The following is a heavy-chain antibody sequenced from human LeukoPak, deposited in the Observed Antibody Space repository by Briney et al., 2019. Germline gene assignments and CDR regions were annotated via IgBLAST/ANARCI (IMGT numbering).Heavy chain of an antibody. Sequence: SQTLSLTCAVSGDSVTSGGYFWTWIRQLPGKGLEWIGSISNSGTTSYSPSLKSRLSISLDTSNNHFSLRLGSVTAADTAVYYCARDVVVTSSPDAFDIWGQGTMVIVSS. CDR2: ISNSGTT. CDR1: GDSVTSGGYF. CDR3: ARDVVVTSSPDAFDI. J-gene: IGHJ3*02. V-gene: IGHV4-31*11. D-gene: IGHD2-21*02.